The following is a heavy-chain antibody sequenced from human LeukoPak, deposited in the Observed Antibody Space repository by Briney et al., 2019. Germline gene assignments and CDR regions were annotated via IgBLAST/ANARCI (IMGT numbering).Heavy chain of an antibody. Sequence: SGTLSLTCTVSDGSISSNNWWSWVRQPPGKGLEWIGEIYHSGSTNYNPSLKSRVTISVDKSKNQFSLKLNSVTAADTAVYYCARKGYDYGWFDPWGQGTLVTVSS. CDR3: ARKGYDYGWFDP. CDR1: DGSISSNNW. D-gene: IGHD5-12*01. J-gene: IGHJ5*02. V-gene: IGHV4-4*02. CDR2: IYHSGST.